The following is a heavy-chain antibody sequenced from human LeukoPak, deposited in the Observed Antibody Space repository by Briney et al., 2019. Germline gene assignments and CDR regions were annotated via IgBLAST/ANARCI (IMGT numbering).Heavy chain of an antibody. CDR2: IIPILGIA. D-gene: IGHD3-22*01. CDR3: ARDNWSAYYSDSSGYYNAFDI. CDR1: GCTFSSYA. V-gene: IGHV1-69*04. J-gene: IGHJ3*02. Sequence: SVKVSCKASGCTFSSYAISWVRQAPGQGLEWMGRIIPILGIANYAQKFQGRVTITADKSTSTAYMELSSLRSEDTAVYYCARDNWSAYYSDSSGYYNAFDILGQGTMVTVSS.